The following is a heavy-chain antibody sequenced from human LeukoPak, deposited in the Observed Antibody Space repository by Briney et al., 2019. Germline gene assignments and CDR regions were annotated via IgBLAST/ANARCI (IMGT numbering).Heavy chain of an antibody. V-gene: IGHV3-15*01. CDR3: TTAIPVGDWQDY. CDR2: IKRKTDGGTT. D-gene: IGHD2-21*02. Sequence: PGGSLRLSCAASGFTFSNAWMSWVRQAPGKGLEWVGRIKRKTDGGTTDYAAPVRGRFTISRDDSKNTIYLQMNSLKPEDTAIYYCTTAIPVGDWQDYWGQGTLVTVSS. J-gene: IGHJ4*02. CDR1: GFTFSNAW.